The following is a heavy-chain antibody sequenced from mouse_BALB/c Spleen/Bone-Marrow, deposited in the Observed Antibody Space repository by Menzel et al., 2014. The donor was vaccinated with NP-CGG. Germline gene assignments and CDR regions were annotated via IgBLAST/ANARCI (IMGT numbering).Heavy chain of an antibody. D-gene: IGHD3-1*01. CDR1: GYSITSSYA. J-gene: IGHJ2*01. V-gene: IGHV3-2*02. Sequence: EVKVVESGPGLMKPSPSLSPTCTVTGYSITSSYAWSWIRQLPGDKLELMGYITSSGHTSHNPSLKSRISITRDTSKNQFFLQLNSVTTEDTATSFCARSGNLFAYWGQGTTLTVSS. CDR3: ARSGNLFAY. CDR2: ITSSGHT.